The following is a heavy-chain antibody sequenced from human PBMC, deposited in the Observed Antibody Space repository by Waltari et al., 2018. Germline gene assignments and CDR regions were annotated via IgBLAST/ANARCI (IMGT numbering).Heavy chain of an antibody. J-gene: IGHJ4*02. D-gene: IGHD3-3*01. Sequence: EVQLVESGGGLVQPGGSLRLSCVASGFTFSDSAMHWVRQASGKGLEWVGRVRGKANSDAIAYAASVKGRFTISRDDSKNTAYLQMSSLKTEDTAVYYCTRAQYDFWTGHFDFWGQGTLVVVSS. CDR2: VRGKANSDAI. CDR3: TRAQYDFWTGHFDF. CDR1: GFTFSDSA. V-gene: IGHV3-73*02.